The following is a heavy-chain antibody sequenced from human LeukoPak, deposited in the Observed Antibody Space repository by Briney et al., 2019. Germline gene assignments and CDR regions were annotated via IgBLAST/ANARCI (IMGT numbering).Heavy chain of an antibody. D-gene: IGHD3-10*01. J-gene: IGHJ6*02. CDR3: AKGVVTMVRGVREYGMDA. CDR1: GFTFDDYA. CDR2: ISWNSGSI. Sequence: PGRSLRLSCAASGFTFDDYAMHWVRQAPGKGLEWVSGISWNSGSIGYADSVKGRFTISRDNAKNSLYLQMNSLRAEDTALYYCAKGVVTMVRGVREYGMDAWGQGTTVTVSS. V-gene: IGHV3-9*01.